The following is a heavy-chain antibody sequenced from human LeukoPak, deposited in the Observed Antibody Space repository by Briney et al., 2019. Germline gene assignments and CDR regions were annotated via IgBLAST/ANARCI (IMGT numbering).Heavy chain of an antibody. V-gene: IGHV3-23*01. J-gene: IGHJ4*02. CDR3: AKRGVVIRVILVGFHKEAYYFDS. CDR2: ISGSGGST. D-gene: IGHD3-22*01. CDR1: GITLSNYG. Sequence: GGSLRLSCAVSGITLSNYGMSWVRQAPGKGLESVAGISGSGGSTYYADSVKGRFTISRDNSENTLYLQMNSLRAEDTAVYFCAKRGVVIRVILVGFHKEAYYFDSWGQRAPVTVSS.